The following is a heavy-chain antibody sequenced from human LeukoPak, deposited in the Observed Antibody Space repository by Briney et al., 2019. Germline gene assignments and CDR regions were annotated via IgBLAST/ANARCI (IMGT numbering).Heavy chain of an antibody. J-gene: IGHJ4*02. CDR3: ARAGYCSSTSCYKFHPSEFDY. Sequence: SETLSLTCAVYGGSFSGYYWSWIRQPPGKGLEWIGEINHSGSTNYNPSLKSRVTISVDTSKNQFSLKLSSVTAADTAVYYCARAGYCSSTSCYKFHPSEFDYWGQGTLVTVSS. CDR2: INHSGST. CDR1: GGSFSGYY. D-gene: IGHD2-2*02. V-gene: IGHV4-34*01.